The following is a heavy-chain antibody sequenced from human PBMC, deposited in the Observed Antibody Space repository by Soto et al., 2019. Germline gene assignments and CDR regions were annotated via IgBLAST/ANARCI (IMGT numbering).Heavy chain of an antibody. V-gene: IGHV4-31*03. Sequence: PSETLSLTCTVSGGSISSAGYYWSWIRQHPGKGLEWIGYIYYSGDTNYNPSLKSRVSMSVDTSKNQFSLKLRSVTAADTAVYYCARGPEYHFDNSGFKYWGQGTPVTVSS. CDR2: IYYSGDT. CDR1: GGSISSAGYY. CDR3: ARGPEYHFDNSGFKY. J-gene: IGHJ4*02. D-gene: IGHD3-22*01.